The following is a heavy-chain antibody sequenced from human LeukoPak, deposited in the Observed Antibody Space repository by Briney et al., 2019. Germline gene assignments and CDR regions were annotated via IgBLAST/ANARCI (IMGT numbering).Heavy chain of an antibody. Sequence: GGSLRLSCAASGFTFSSYAMSWVRQAPGKGLEWVSAISGSGGSTYYADSVKGRFTISRDNSKNTLYLQMNSLRAEDTAVYYCARSSGWYHRGPDYYYYYMDVWGKGTTVTVS. J-gene: IGHJ6*03. CDR1: GFTFSSYA. V-gene: IGHV3-23*01. CDR3: ARSSGWYHRGPDYYYYYMDV. D-gene: IGHD6-19*01. CDR2: ISGSGGST.